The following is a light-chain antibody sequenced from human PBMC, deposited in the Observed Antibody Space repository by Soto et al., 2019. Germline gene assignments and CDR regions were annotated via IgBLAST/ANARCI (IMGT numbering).Light chain of an antibody. J-gene: IGKJ4*01. Sequence: EIVLTQSPATLPLSPGERATLSCRASQSVSSYLGWYQQKPGQAPRLLIYDASNRATGIPARFSGSGSGTDFTLTISSLEPEDFAVYYCQHRSNWPLTFGGGTKVEIK. V-gene: IGKV3-11*01. CDR3: QHRSNWPLT. CDR2: DAS. CDR1: QSVSSY.